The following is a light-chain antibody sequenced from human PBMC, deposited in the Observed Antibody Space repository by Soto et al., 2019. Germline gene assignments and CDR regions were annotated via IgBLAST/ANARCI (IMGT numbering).Light chain of an antibody. Sequence: QTVVTQSSSASASLGSSVKLTCTLSSGHSSYIIAWHQQQPGKAPRYLMKLEGSGSYNKGSGVPDRFSGSSSGADRYLTISNLQFEDEADDYCATWDSNTHVFGGGTKLTVL. V-gene: IGLV4-60*02. CDR3: ATWDSNTHV. CDR1: SGHSSYI. CDR2: LEGSGSY. J-gene: IGLJ2*01.